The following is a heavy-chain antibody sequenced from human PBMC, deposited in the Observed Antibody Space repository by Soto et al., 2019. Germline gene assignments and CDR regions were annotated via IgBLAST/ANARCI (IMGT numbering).Heavy chain of an antibody. V-gene: IGHV1-18*01. CDR1: GYTFTSYG. CDR2: ISAYNGNT. J-gene: IGHJ5*02. CDR3: ARDSDSSGLPDWFDP. Sequence: ASVKVSCKASGYTFTSYGISWVRQAPGQGLEWMGWISAYNGNTNYAQKLQGRVTMTTDTSTSTAYMELRSLRSDDTAVYYCARDSDSSGLPDWFDPWGQGTRVTVSS. D-gene: IGHD3-22*01.